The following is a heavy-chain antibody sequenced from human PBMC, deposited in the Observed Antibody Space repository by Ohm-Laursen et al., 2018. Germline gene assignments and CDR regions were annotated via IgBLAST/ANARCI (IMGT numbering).Heavy chain of an antibody. J-gene: IGHJ4*02. CDR1: GGTFSSYA. CDR3: ARGYDFWSGYFDY. Sequence: SLVKVSCKASGGTFSSYAISWVRQAPGQGLEWMGGIIPIFGTANYAQKFQGRVTITADESTSTAYMELSSLRSEDTAVYYCARGYDFWSGYFDYWGQGTLVTVSS. V-gene: IGHV1-69*01. D-gene: IGHD3-3*01. CDR2: IIPIFGTA.